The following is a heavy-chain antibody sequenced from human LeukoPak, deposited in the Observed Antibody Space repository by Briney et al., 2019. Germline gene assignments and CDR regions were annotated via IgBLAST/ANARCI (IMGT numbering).Heavy chain of an antibody. D-gene: IGHD3-3*01. Sequence: ASVKVSCKASGYTFTSYDINWVRQATGQGLEWMGWMNPNSGNTGYAQKFQGRATMTRNTSISTAYMELSSLRSEDTAVYYCARLQKRITIFGVVTSLVLFHYWGQGTLVTVSS. CDR2: MNPNSGNT. CDR1: GYTFTSYD. J-gene: IGHJ4*02. CDR3: ARLQKRITIFGVVTSLVLFHY. V-gene: IGHV1-8*01.